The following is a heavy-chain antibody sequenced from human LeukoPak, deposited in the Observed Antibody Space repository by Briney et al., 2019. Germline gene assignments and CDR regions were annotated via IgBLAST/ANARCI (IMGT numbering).Heavy chain of an antibody. D-gene: IGHD5-18*01. CDR1: GFTFSSYS. Sequence: GGSLRLSCAASGFTFSSYSMNWVRQAPGKGLEWVPSISGGSTYTYYADSVKGRFTISRDNAKNSLYLQMNSLRAEDTAVYYCARDTAMAQRDFDYWGQGALVTVSS. CDR2: ISGGSTYT. J-gene: IGHJ4*02. V-gene: IGHV3-21*01. CDR3: ARDTAMAQRDFDY.